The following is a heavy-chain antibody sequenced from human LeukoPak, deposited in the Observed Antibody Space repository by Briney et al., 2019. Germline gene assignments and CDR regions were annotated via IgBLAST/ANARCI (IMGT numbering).Heavy chain of an antibody. J-gene: IGHJ4*02. V-gene: IGHV3-30-3*01. CDR1: GFTFSSYA. CDR3: ARAESTYYYDSSGYYYSGLYY. Sequence: GGSLRLSCAASGFTFSSYAMHWVRQAPGKGLEWVAVISYDGSNKYYADSVKGRFTISRDNSKNTLYLQMNSLRAEDTAVYYCARAESTYYYDSSGYYYSGLYYWGQGTLVTVSS. CDR2: ISYDGSNK. D-gene: IGHD3-22*01.